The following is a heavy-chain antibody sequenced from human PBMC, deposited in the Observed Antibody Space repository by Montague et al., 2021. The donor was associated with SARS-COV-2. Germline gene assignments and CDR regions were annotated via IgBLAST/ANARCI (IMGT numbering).Heavy chain of an antibody. CDR3: ATSTRYPQNDFGF. D-gene: IGHD1-14*01. CDR2: IYNGGST. CDR1: GDSIRNSYYS. Sequence: SETLSLTCTVSGDSIRNSYYSWGWVRQPPGNGLEWIGNIYNGGSTFYXPSLKSRVTIFVDTSKNQFSLKLSSVTAADAAVYYCATSTRYPQNDFGFWGQGTLVTVSS. V-gene: IGHV4-39*01. J-gene: IGHJ4*02.